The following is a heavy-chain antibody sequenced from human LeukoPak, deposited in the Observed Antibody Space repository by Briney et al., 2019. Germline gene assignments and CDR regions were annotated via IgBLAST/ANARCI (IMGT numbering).Heavy chain of an antibody. CDR2: ISAYNGNT. CDR3: ASRYDSSGYYLY. V-gene: IGHV1-18*01. Sequence: VSVKVSCKASGYTFTSYGISWVRQAPGQGLEWMGWISAYNGNTNYAQKLQGRVTMTTDTSTSTAYMELRSLRSDDTAVYYCASRYDSSGYYLYWGQGTLVTVSS. J-gene: IGHJ4*02. CDR1: GYTFTSYG. D-gene: IGHD3-22*01.